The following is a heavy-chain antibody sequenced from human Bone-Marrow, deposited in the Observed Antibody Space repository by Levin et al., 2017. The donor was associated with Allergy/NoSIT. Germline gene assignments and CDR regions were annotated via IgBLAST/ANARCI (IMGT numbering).Heavy chain of an antibody. CDR2: ISGSGGST. V-gene: IGHV3-23*01. CDR1: GFTFTSYA. J-gene: IGHJ4*02. Sequence: GESLKISCAASGFTFTSYAMNWVRQAPGKGLEWVSAISGSGGSTYYADSVKGRFTISRDNSKNTLYLQMYSLRAEDTAVYYCAKGAGWVAGAVALIWGQGTLVTVSS. CDR3: AKGAGWVAGAVALI. D-gene: IGHD6-19*01.